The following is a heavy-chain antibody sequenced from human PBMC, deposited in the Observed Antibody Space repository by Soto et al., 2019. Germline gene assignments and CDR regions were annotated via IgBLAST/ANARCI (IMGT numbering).Heavy chain of an antibody. J-gene: IGHJ4*02. CDR1: GFTFDDYG. CDR2: INWNGGST. Sequence: EVQLVESGGGVVRPGGSLRLSCVASGFTFDDYGMSWVRQAPGKGLEWVSGINWNGGSTGYADSVKGRFTISRDNAKNSLYLQVNSLRAEDTALYYCAKSLTPYYDSSGYSGFDYWGQGTLVTVSS. CDR3: AKSLTPYYDSSGYSGFDY. V-gene: IGHV3-20*04. D-gene: IGHD3-22*01.